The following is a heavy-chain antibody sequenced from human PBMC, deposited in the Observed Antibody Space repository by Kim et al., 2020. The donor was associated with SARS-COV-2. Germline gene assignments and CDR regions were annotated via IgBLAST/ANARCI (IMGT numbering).Heavy chain of an antibody. Sequence: GGSLRLSCAASGFTFSSYAMHWVRQAPGKGLEWVAVISYDGSNKYYADSVKGRFTISRDNSKNTLYLQMNSLRAEDTAVYYCARDPSDGATYYYYYGMDVWGQGTTVTVSS. CDR3: ARDPSDGATYYYYYGMDV. J-gene: IGHJ6*02. CDR2: ISYDGSNK. D-gene: IGHD2-15*01. V-gene: IGHV3-30*04. CDR1: GFTFSSYA.